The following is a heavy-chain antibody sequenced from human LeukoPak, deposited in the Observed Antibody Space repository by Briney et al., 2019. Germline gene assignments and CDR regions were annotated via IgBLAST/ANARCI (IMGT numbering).Heavy chain of an antibody. CDR1: GFTFSNFV. Sequence: GGSLRLSCAASGFTFSNFVMSWVRQAPGKGLEWVSYIDGGGGSTNYADSVKGRFTISRDNSKNTLYLQMNSLRAEDTAIYYCAKENWYLYNNNWYKTWFDPWGQGTLVTVSS. J-gene: IGHJ5*02. CDR2: IDGGGGST. D-gene: IGHD6-13*01. V-gene: IGHV3-23*01. CDR3: AKENWYLYNNNWYKTWFDP.